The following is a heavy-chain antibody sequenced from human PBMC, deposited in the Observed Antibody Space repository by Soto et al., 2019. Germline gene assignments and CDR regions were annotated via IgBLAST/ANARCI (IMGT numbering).Heavy chain of an antibody. Sequence: PGGSLRLSCAASGFTFSSYGMHWVRQAPGKGLEWVAVIWYDGSNKYYADSVKGRFTISRDNSKNTLYLQMNSLRAEDTAVYYCARDLDCSGGSCYVYAFDIWGQGTMVTVSS. CDR2: IWYDGSNK. J-gene: IGHJ3*02. V-gene: IGHV3-33*01. D-gene: IGHD2-15*01. CDR3: ARDLDCSGGSCYVYAFDI. CDR1: GFTFSSYG.